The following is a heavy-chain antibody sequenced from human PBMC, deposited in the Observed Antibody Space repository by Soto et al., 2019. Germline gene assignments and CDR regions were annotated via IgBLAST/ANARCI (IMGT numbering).Heavy chain of an antibody. CDR3: ARYRFSGSKWSKFDF. Sequence: TLSVTGTVSGVTISSGAYYWSWILQPPGKGLEWIGNIYYSGSTYYSPSRKSRVAISLDTSKNQFSLRLSSVTAADTAVYYCARYRFSGSKWSKFDFWGQGTLVTVSS. J-gene: IGHJ4*02. V-gene: IGHV4-31*03. CDR1: GVTISSGAYY. D-gene: IGHD6-13*01. CDR2: IYYSGST.